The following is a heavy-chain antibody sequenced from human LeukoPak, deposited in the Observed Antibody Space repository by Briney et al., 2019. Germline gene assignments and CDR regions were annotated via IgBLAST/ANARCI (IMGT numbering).Heavy chain of an antibody. Sequence: ASVKVSCKASGYTFTGYYMHWVRQAPGQGLEWMGWINPNSGGTNYAQKFQGRVTMTRDTSISTAYMELSRLRSDDTAVYCCARVRYYYDSSGYHYFDYWGQGTLVTVSS. CDR3: ARVRYYYDSSGYHYFDY. CDR1: GYTFTGYY. V-gene: IGHV1-2*02. D-gene: IGHD3-22*01. J-gene: IGHJ4*02. CDR2: INPNSGGT.